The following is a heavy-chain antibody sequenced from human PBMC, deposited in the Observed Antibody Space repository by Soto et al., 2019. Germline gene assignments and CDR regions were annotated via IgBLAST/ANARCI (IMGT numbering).Heavy chain of an antibody. Sequence: PGESLKISCKATGYNFTSNWIAWVRQKPGKGLEWMGIIFPGDSDTTYRPSFHGQVTISADKSISTGYLQWSSLKASDTAMYYCARHESLGFGEVLFSCYGCMDVWGQGTTITVSS. CDR3: ARHESLGFGEVLFSCYGCMDV. CDR2: IFPGDSDT. V-gene: IGHV5-51*01. CDR1: GYNFTSNW. J-gene: IGHJ6*02. D-gene: IGHD3-10*01.